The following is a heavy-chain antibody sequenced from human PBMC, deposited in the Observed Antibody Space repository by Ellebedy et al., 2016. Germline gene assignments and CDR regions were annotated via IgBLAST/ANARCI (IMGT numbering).Heavy chain of an antibody. D-gene: IGHD4-11*01. CDR2: IYAGGST. CDR3: ARDVYTETRGWGY. V-gene: IGHV3-66*01. Sequence: GGSLRLSCVVSGFSVSSNYLSWVRQAPGKGLEWVSVIYAGGSTFYVDSVKGRFTISRDDAKNSLYLQMNSLRDEDTAVYYCARDVYTETRGWGYWGRGTLVTVSS. J-gene: IGHJ4*02. CDR1: GFSVSSNY.